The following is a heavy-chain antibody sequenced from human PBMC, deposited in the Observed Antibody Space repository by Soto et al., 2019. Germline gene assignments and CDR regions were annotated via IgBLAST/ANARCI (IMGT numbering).Heavy chain of an antibody. V-gene: IGHV4-34*01. D-gene: IGHD3-22*01. Sequence: SETLSLTCAVYGGSFSGYYWSWIRQPPGKGLEWIGEINHSGSTNYNPSLKSRVTISVDTSKNQFSLKLSSVTAADTAVYYCARAGAYDSSGYYPPDFDYWGQGTLVTVSS. CDR2: INHSGST. CDR1: GGSFSGYY. J-gene: IGHJ4*02. CDR3: ARAGAYDSSGYYPPDFDY.